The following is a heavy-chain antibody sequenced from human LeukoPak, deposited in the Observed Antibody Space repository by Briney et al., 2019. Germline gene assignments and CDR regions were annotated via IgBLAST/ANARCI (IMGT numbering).Heavy chain of an antibody. J-gene: IGHJ5*02. CDR3: ARALMVRDFIDWFDP. CDR1: GYTFTSYY. Sequence: ASVKVSCKASGYTFTSYYMHWVRQAPGQGLEWMGIINPSGGSTSYAQKFQGRVTMTRDTSTSTVYMELSSLRSEDTAVYYCARALMVRDFIDWFDPWGQGTLVTVSS. CDR2: INPSGGST. V-gene: IGHV1-46*01. D-gene: IGHD3-10*01.